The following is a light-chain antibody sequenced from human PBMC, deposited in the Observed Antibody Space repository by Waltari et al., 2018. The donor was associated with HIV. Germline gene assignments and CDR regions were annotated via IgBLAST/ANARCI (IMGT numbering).Light chain of an antibody. CDR2: AVT. J-gene: IGLJ1*01. CDR3: CSYAGTGTYV. V-gene: IGLV2-23*02. CDR1: SSSGASYNL. Sequence: QSALTQPASVSGSPGQSITISCTATSSSGASYNLVSWYQQHPGKAPKVMIYAVTKRPSGVSNRFSGSKSDNTASLTISGLQAEDEADYYCCSYAGTGTYVFGTGTKVTVL.